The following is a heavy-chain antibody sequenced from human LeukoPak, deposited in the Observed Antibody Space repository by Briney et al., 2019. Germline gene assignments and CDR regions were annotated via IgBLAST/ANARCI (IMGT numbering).Heavy chain of an antibody. CDR3: ARGFRCSSTSCPRNYCYMDV. CDR2: IYDSGNT. CDR1: GGSVSSYY. Sequence: SETLSLTCSVSGGSVSSYYWSWIRQAPGKGLEWIGYIYDSGNTNYNPSLKSRVTISVDTSKNQFSLKLSSVTAADTAVYYCARGFRCSSTSCPRNYCYMDVWGKGTTVTISS. D-gene: IGHD2-2*01. V-gene: IGHV4-59*08. J-gene: IGHJ6*03.